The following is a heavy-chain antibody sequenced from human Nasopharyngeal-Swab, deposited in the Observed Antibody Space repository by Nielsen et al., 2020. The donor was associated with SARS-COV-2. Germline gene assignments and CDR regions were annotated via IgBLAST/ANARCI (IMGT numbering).Heavy chain of an antibody. V-gene: IGHV4-59*11. CDR2: IYDSGVT. D-gene: IGHD2-8*02. CDR3: ARGGAGSHWRYYIDY. Sequence: GSLRLSCFVPGASISSQYWTWLRQPPGKGLEWVGYIYDSGVTEYNPSLQSRVTISVDKSKNQFSLRLSSVSAADTAIYYCARGGAGSHWRYYIDYWGQGTLVTVSS. CDR1: GASISSQY. J-gene: IGHJ4*02.